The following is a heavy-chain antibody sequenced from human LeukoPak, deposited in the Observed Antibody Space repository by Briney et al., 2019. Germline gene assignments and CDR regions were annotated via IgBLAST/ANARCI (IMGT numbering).Heavy chain of an antibody. CDR1: GFTFSSYS. CDR3: ARDQSDYDILTGCFDY. CDR2: ISSSSSYI. D-gene: IGHD3-9*01. V-gene: IGHV3-21*01. Sequence: TGGSLRLSCAASGFTFSSYSMNWVRQAPGKGLEWVSSISSSSSYIYYADSVKGRFTISRDNAKNSLYLQMNSLRAEDTAVYYCARDQSDYDILTGCFDYWGQGTLVTVSS. J-gene: IGHJ4*02.